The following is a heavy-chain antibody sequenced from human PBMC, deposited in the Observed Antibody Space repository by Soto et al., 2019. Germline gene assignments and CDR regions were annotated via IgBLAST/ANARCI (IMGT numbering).Heavy chain of an antibody. CDR3: ARGRLSYGSGSYLRDYYYYGMDV. D-gene: IGHD3-10*01. CDR1: GRSFSGYY. V-gene: IGHV4-34*01. J-gene: IGHJ6*02. Sequence: SETLSLTCAFYGRSFSGYYWSWIRQPPGTGLEWIGEINHSGSTNYNPSLKSRVTISVDTSKNQFSLKLSSVTAADTAVYYCARGRLSYGSGSYLRDYYYYGMDVWGQGTTVT. CDR2: INHSGST.